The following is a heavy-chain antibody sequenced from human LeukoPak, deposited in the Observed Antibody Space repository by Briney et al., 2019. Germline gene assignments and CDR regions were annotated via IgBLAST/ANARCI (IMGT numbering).Heavy chain of an antibody. D-gene: IGHD1-26*01. CDR1: GFTLRSKY. CDR3: ARDVGTFDY. Sequence: AGGAPRPSCAAPGFTLRSKYMSWGRQAPGEGVEWVSVIYSGGSTYYADSVKGRFTISRDNSKNTLCLQMNSLRAEDTAVYYCARDVGTFDYWGQGTLVTVSS. CDR2: IYSGGST. V-gene: IGHV3-53*01. J-gene: IGHJ4*02.